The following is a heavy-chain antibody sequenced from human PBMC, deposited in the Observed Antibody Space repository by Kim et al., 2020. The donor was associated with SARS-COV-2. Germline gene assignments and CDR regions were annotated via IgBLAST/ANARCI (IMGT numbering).Heavy chain of an antibody. J-gene: IGHJ4*02. CDR3: ANSGDDEYSSSWYLPGYSSGWYFDY. Sequence: GGSLRLSCAASGFTFSSYAMSWVRQAPGKGLEWVSAISGSGGSTYYADSVKGRFTISRDNSKNTLYLQMNSLRAEDTAVYYCANSGDDEYSSSWYLPGYSSGWYFDYWGQGTLVTVST. CDR1: GFTFSSYA. D-gene: IGHD6-13*01. CDR2: ISGSGGST. V-gene: IGHV3-23*01.